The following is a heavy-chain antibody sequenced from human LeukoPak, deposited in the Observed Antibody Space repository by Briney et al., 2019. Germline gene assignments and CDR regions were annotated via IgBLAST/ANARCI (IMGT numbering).Heavy chain of an antibody. CDR1: GGTIGSYY. CDR2: IYYSGST. J-gene: IGHJ3*02. Sequence: SETLSLTCTVSGGTIGSYYWNWIRQLPGKGLEWIAYIYYSGSTNYNPSLKSRVTLSVDASKNQFSLKLSSVTAADTAVYYCVREDSAFDIWGQGTMVTVSS. V-gene: IGHV4-59*12. CDR3: VREDSAFDI.